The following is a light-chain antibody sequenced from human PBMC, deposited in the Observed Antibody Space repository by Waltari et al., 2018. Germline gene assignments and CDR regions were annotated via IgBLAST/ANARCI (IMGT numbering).Light chain of an antibody. J-gene: IGLJ1*01. CDR3: YASDSTGLRV. CDR1: ELPRKY. V-gene: IGLV3-10*01. CDR2: EDT. Sequence: SYELTQTPSVSVSPGQTARITCSGHELPRKYAYWFKQKSGQAPRLVIYEDTKRPSGIPEVFSGSSSGTVATLTITGAQVDDEADYYCYASDSTGLRVFGGGTTVVVL.